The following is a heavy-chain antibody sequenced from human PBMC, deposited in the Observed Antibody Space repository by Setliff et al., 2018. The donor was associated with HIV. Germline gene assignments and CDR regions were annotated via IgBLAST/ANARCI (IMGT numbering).Heavy chain of an antibody. V-gene: IGHV3-21*01. Sequence: GESLTISCAASGFTFSSYSMNWVRQAPGKGLEWVSSISSSSSYIYYADSVKGRFTISRDNAKNSLYLQMNSLRAEDTAVYYCARDRPRGGGSLDAFDTWGQGTMVTVSS. CDR1: GFTFSSYS. CDR3: ARDRPRGGGSLDAFDT. CDR2: ISSSSSYI. D-gene: IGHD1-26*01. J-gene: IGHJ3*02.